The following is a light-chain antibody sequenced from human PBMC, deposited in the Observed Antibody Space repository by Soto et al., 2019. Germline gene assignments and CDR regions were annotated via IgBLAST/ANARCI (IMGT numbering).Light chain of an antibody. J-gene: IGLJ1*01. CDR2: DVS. CDR1: TSDVGRYNY. Sequence: QSALTQPASVSGSPGQSITISCTGTTSDVGRYNYVSWYKQHPGKAPKLIVYDVSNRPPGVSNRFSGSKSGNTASLTISGLQAEDEADYYCNSYTSSSTYVFGTGTKVTVL. CDR3: NSYTSSSTYV. V-gene: IGLV2-14*01.